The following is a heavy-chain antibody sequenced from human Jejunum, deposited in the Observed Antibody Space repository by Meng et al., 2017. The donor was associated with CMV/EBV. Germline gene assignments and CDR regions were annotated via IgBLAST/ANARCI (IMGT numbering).Heavy chain of an antibody. D-gene: IGHD3-16*01. CDR3: ARTVWGTYSLDY. V-gene: IGHV2-5*02. Sequence: TFSGFSLSGSRVGVGWIRQPPTKALEWLALIYWDGGQRYSPSLKSRLSITKDTSKNQVALTMTNMDTVDTGTYFCARTVWGTYSLDYWGQGTLVTVSS. CDR1: GFSLSGSRVG. J-gene: IGHJ4*02. CDR2: IYWDGGQ.